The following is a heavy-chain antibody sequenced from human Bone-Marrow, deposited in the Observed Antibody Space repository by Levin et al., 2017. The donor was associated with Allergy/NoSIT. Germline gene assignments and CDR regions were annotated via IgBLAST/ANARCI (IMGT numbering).Heavy chain of an antibody. CDR3: AKDHDAGWLPYFGS. D-gene: IGHD2-15*01. Sequence: GESLKISCVASGFSVSDYGMSWVRQAPGKGLEWVSGISGNSGRPFYADSVKGRFTISRDNSKNTLNLEMKSLRVEDTALYSGAKDHDAGWLPYFGSWGQGTLVTVSS. V-gene: IGHV3-23*01. CDR2: ISGNSGRP. J-gene: IGHJ4*02. CDR1: GFSVSDYG.